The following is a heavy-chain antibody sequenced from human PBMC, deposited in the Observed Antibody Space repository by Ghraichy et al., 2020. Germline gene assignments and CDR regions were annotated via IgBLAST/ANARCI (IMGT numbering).Heavy chain of an antibody. Sequence: ASVKVSYKASGYTFTSYAMNWVRQAPGQGLEWMGWINTNTGNPTYAQGFTGRFVFSLDTSVSTAYLQISSLKAEDTAVYYCARDETDRDGGDYGGSIDYWGQGTLVTVSS. D-gene: IGHD4-17*01. CDR3: ARDETDRDGGDYGGSIDY. CDR1: GYTFTSYA. J-gene: IGHJ4*02. V-gene: IGHV7-4-1*02. CDR2: INTNTGNP.